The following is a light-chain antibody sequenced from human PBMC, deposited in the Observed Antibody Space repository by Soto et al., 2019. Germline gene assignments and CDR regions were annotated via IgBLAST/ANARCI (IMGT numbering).Light chain of an antibody. V-gene: IGKV1-5*01. CDR1: QSISRW. CDR2: DSS. CDR3: QQYNSWSGVT. Sequence: DIQMTQSPSTLSASVGDTVTITCRASQSISRWLAWYQQEPGKAPKLLIYDSSSLESGDPSRFSGSGFGTEFTLTISSLQPDDFATYHCQQYNSWSGVTFGGGTKVEIK. J-gene: IGKJ4*01.